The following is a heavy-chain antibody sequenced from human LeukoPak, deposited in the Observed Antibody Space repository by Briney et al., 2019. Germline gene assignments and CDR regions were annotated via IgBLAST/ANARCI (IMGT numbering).Heavy chain of an antibody. J-gene: IGHJ4*02. D-gene: IGHD5-24*01. CDR2: IYYSGST. V-gene: IGHV4-59*01. CDR3: ARDGDGYNPDY. Sequence: SETLSLTCTVSGGSISSYYWSWIRQPPGKGLEWIGYIYYSGSTNYNPSLKSRVTISVDTSNNQFSLKLSSVTAADTAVYYCARDGDGYNPDYWGQGTLVTVSS. CDR1: GGSISSYY.